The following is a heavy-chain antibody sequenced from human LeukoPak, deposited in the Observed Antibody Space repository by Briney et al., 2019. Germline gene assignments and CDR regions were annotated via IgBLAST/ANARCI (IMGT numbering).Heavy chain of an antibody. D-gene: IGHD3-22*01. CDR1: GYTFTSYG. Sequence: GASVKVSCKASGYTFTSYGISWVRQAPGQGLEWMGWISAYNGNTNYAQKLQGRVTMTTDTSTSTAYMELRSLRSDDTAVYYRASTGGIYDSSGYYWLWGQGTLVTVSS. CDR3: ASTGGIYDSSGYYWL. CDR2: ISAYNGNT. J-gene: IGHJ4*02. V-gene: IGHV1-18*01.